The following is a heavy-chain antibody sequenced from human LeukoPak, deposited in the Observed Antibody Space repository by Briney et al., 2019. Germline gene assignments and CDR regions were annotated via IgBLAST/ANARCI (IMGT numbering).Heavy chain of an antibody. V-gene: IGHV3-48*03. CDR1: GFTFSSYE. D-gene: IGHD5-18*01. CDR3: ARDDWEYSYGLEVK. J-gene: IGHJ4*02. Sequence: GGSLRLSCAASGFTFSSYEMNWVRQAPGKGLEWVSYISSSGSTIYYADSVKGRFTISRDSAKNSLYLQMNSLRAEDTAVYYCARDDWEYSYGLEVKWDQGTLVTVSS. CDR2: ISSSGSTI.